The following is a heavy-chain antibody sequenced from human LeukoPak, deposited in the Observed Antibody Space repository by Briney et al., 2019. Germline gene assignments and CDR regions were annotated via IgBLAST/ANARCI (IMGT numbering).Heavy chain of an antibody. CDR3: ARGIVKIIRNSSSWYLLRFDP. CDR1: GYTCTSYG. CDR2: ISAYNGNT. D-gene: IGHD6-13*01. V-gene: IGHV1-18*01. J-gene: IGHJ5*02. Sequence: GASVKVSCKASGYTCTSYGISWVRQAPGQGLEWMGWISAYNGNTNYAQKLQGRVTMTTDTSTSTAYMELRSLRSDDTAVYYCARGIVKIIRNSSSWYLLRFDPWGQGTLVTVSS.